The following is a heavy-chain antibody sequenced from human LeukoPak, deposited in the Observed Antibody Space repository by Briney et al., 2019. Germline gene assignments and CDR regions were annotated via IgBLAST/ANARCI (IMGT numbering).Heavy chain of an antibody. CDR1: GGSISSYY. CDR3: ARHEEADDAFDI. J-gene: IGHJ3*02. CDR2: IYYSGST. Sequence: SETLSLTCTVSGGSISSYYWSWIRQPPGKGLEWIGYIYYSGSTNYNPSLKSRDTISVDTSKNQFSLKLSSVTAADTAVYYCARHEEADDAFDIWGQGTMVTVSS. V-gene: IGHV4-59*08.